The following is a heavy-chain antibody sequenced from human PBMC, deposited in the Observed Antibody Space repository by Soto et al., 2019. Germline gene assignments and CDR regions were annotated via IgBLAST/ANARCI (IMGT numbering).Heavy chain of an antibody. J-gene: IGHJ5*02. CDR1: GGSFSGYY. CDR2: VGLSGST. CDR3: VRDGTKTLRDCFDP. D-gene: IGHD1-1*01. V-gene: IGHV4-34*01. Sequence: SETLSLTCAVSGGSFSGYYWSWIRQPPGKGLEWIGEVGLSGSTDYNPSLKSRVMMSVDTSKKQFSLKLRSVTAADTAVYYCVRDGTKTLRDCFDPWGQGISVTVSS.